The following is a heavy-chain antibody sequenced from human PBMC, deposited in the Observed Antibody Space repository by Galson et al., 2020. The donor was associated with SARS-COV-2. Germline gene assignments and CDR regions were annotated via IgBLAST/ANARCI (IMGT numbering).Heavy chain of an antibody. V-gene: IGHV3-53*01. CDR1: GFTVSSNY. D-gene: IGHD2-2*01. CDR2: IYSGGST. Sequence: GESLKISCAASGFTVSSNYMSWVRQAPGKGMEWVSVIYSGGSTYYADSVKGRFTISRDNSKNTLYLQMNSLRAEDTAVYYCARETETSYMDVWGKGTTVTVSS. J-gene: IGHJ6*03. CDR3: ARETETSYMDV.